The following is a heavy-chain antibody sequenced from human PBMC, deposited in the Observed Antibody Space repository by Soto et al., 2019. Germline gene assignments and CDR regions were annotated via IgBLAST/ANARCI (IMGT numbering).Heavy chain of an antibody. V-gene: IGHV4-30-2*01. CDR2: IYHSGST. D-gene: IGHD1-7*01. Sequence: QLQLQESGSGLVKPSQTLSLTCAVSGGSISSGGYSWSWIRQPPGKGLEWIGYIYHSGSTYYNPSLKSRVTISVDRSKNQFSLKLSSVTAADTAVYYCARCITGTTRDWFDPWGQGTLVTVSS. CDR1: GGSISSGGYS. CDR3: ARCITGTTRDWFDP. J-gene: IGHJ5*02.